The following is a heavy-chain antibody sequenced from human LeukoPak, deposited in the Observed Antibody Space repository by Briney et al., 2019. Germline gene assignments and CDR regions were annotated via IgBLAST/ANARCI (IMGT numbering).Heavy chain of an antibody. V-gene: IGHV1-18*01. J-gene: IGHJ6*02. Sequence: GASVKVSCKASGYTFTNYGINWVRQAPGQGLEWLGWISAYNDNTNYAQKLQGRVTMTTDTSTSTAYMELRSLRTDDTAVYYCARRRDGYNSDHYNYGMDVWGQGTTVTVSS. CDR2: ISAYNDNT. CDR1: GYTFTNYG. D-gene: IGHD5-24*01. CDR3: ARRRDGYNSDHYNYGMDV.